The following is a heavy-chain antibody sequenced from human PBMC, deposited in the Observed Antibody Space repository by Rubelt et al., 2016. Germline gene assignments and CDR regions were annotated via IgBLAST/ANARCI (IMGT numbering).Heavy chain of an antibody. V-gene: IGHV3-33*01. CDR3: AREGTYDILTGYYLDY. J-gene: IGHJ4*02. Sequence: VTRWDGDNKYFADSVKGRFTISRDYSKNTLYLQMDSLRAEDTAVYYCAREGTYDILTGYYLDYWGQGTLVTVSS. D-gene: IGHD3-9*01. CDR2: TRWDGDNK.